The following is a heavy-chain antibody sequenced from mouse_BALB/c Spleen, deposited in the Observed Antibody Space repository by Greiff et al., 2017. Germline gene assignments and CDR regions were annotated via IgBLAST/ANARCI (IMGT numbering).Heavy chain of an antibody. CDR1: GFTFSDFY. D-gene: IGHD2-1*01. J-gene: IGHJ1*01. V-gene: IGHV7-1*02. CDR2: SRNKANDYTT. Sequence: EVNVVESGGGLVQPGGSLRLSCATSGFTFSDFYMEWVRQPPGKRLEWIAASRNKANDYTTEYSASVKGRFIVSRDTSQSILYLQMNALRAEDTAIDYCARGYGNYVDWYFDVWGAGTTVTVSS. CDR3: ARGYGNYVDWYFDV.